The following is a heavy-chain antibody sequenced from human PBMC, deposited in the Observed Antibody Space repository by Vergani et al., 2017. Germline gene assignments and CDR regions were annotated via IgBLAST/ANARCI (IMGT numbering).Heavy chain of an antibody. CDR2: ISYDGNNK. V-gene: IGHV3-30-3*01. Sequence: QVQLVESGGGVVQPGRSLRLSCVVSGFALNRHAMYWVRQAPGKGLEWVAVISYDGNNKYYADSVKGRFTISRDNSKNTLYLQMNSLRAEDTAVYYCAREGGIFGVIRYYYYMDVWGKGTTVTVSS. J-gene: IGHJ6*03. CDR1: GFALNRHA. CDR3: AREGGIFGVIRYYYYMDV. D-gene: IGHD3-3*01.